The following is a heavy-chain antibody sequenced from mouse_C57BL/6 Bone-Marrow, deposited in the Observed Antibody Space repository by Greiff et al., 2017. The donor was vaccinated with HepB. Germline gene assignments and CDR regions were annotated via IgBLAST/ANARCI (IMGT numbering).Heavy chain of an antibody. CDR2: IWWDDDK. V-gene: IGHV8-8*01. CDR1: GFSLSTFGMG. J-gene: IGHJ4*01. D-gene: IGHD1-1*01. Sequence: QVTLKECGPGILQPSQTLSLTCSFSGFSLSTFGMGVGWIRQPSGKGLEWLAHIWWDDDKYYNPALKSRLTISKDTSQNQVFLKIANVDTADTATYYCARMRYYGKDAMDYWGQGTAVTVSS. CDR3: ARMRYYGKDAMDY.